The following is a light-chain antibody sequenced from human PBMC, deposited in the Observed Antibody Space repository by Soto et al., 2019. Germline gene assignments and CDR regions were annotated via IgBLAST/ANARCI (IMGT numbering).Light chain of an antibody. CDR3: HQYGSPPRT. CDR1: QTVSSNS. V-gene: IGKV3-20*01. J-gene: IGKJ1*01. CDR2: DES. Sequence: XILLTQSPCTLSLSPGERSTLSCRSIQTVSSNSLAWYLQKTGQAPRLLIYDESRRATGIPQRLSGSGSGKDFTITISSLEPEDFAVYYCHQYGSPPRTFGQGTKVDIK.